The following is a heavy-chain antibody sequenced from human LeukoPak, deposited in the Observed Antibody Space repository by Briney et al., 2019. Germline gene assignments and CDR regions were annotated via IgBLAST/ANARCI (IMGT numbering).Heavy chain of an antibody. Sequence: ASVKVSCKASGYTFTSYYMHWVRQAPGQGLEWMGIINPSGGSTSYAQKFQGRATMARDTSTSTVYMELTSLRSEDTAVYYCARDLSGSNYYASGSYADWGQGTLVTVSS. CDR2: INPSGGST. J-gene: IGHJ4*02. D-gene: IGHD3-10*01. CDR1: GYTFTSYY. V-gene: IGHV1-46*01. CDR3: ARDLSGSNYYASGSYAD.